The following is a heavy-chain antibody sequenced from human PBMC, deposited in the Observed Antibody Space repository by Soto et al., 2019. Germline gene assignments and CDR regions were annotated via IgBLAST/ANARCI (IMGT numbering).Heavy chain of an antibody. D-gene: IGHD5-12*01. CDR1: GGTFSSYA. J-gene: IGHJ4*02. V-gene: IGHV1-69*13. Sequence: SVNVSCKASGGTFSSYAISWVRQAPGQGLEWMGGIIPIFGTANYAQKFQGRVTITADESTSTAYMELSSLRSEDTAVYYCARDLGRDGYNYPFDYWGQGTLVTVSS. CDR3: ARDLGRDGYNYPFDY. CDR2: IIPIFGTA.